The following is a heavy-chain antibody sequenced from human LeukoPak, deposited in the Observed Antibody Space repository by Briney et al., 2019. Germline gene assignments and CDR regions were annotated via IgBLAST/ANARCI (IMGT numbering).Heavy chain of an antibody. D-gene: IGHD2-2*01. CDR1: GFTFSSYA. J-gene: IGHJ6*02. CDR2: IRGMGVGT. V-gene: IGHV3-23*01. Sequence: GGSLRLSWAASGFTFSSYAMSWFGQAPGKGRGGVSAIRGMGVGTYYADSVKGRFTVSRDNSKNTLYLQMNSLRAEDTAVYYCAKSVYYCSSTSCSNYYYYGMDVWGQGTTVTVSS. CDR3: AKSVYYCSSTSCSNYYYYGMDV.